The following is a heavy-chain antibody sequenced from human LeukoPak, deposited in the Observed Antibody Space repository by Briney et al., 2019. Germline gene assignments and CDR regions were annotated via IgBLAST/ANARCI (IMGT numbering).Heavy chain of an antibody. V-gene: IGHV4-4*02. Sequence: SETLSLTCAVSGGSISSSNWWSWVRQPPGKGLEWIGEIYHSGSTNYNPSLKSRVTISVDKSKNQFSLKLSSVTAADTAVYYCARVGWGGYYYYMDVWGKGTTVTVSS. CDR3: ARVGWGGYYYYMDV. J-gene: IGHJ6*03. CDR2: IYHSGST. CDR1: GGSISSSNW. D-gene: IGHD3-10*01.